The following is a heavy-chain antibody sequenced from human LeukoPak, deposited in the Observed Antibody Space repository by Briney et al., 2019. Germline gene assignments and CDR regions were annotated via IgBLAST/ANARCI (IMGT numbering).Heavy chain of an antibody. CDR3: AKAKRGGGFFDY. Sequence: GGSLRLSCAASGFTFSSYAMSWVRQTPGKGLEWVSAISNSGGSTYYADSVKGRFTISRDNSKNTLYLQMNSLRAEDTAVYYCAKAKRGGGFFDYWGQGTLVTVSS. CDR1: GFTFSSYA. D-gene: IGHD3-16*01. J-gene: IGHJ4*02. CDR2: ISNSGGST. V-gene: IGHV3-23*01.